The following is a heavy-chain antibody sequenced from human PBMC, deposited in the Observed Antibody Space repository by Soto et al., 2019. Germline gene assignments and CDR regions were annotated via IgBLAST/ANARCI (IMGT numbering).Heavy chain of an antibody. CDR1: GGYISNSSYY. CDR2: IYYSGST. CDR3: ARRIYFDY. V-gene: IGHV4-39*01. Sequence: PSETLSLTCTVSGGYISNSSYYWGWIRQPPGKGLEWIGSIYYSGSTYYNPSLKSRVTISVDTSKNQFSLKLSSVTAADTAVYYCARRIYFDYWGQGTLVTVSS. J-gene: IGHJ4*02.